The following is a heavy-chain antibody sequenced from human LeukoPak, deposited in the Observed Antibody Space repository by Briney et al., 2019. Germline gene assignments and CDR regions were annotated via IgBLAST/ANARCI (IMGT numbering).Heavy chain of an antibody. J-gene: IGHJ6*03. D-gene: IGHD6-13*01. V-gene: IGHV1-8*03. CDR1: GYTFTSYD. Sequence: ASVKVSCKASGYTFTSYDINWVRQASGQGLGWMGWMNPDSGNTGYAQKFQGRVTITRNTSISTAYMELSSLRSEDTAVYYCARGGGSSSSWYWVRPPLPNYYYYYYMDVWGKGTTVTVSS. CDR3: ARGGGSSSSWYWVRPPLPNYYYYYYMDV. CDR2: MNPDSGNT.